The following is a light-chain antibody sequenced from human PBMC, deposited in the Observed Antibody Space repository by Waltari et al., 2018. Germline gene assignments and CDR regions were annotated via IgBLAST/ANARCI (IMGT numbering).Light chain of an antibody. CDR1: GLIGYY. Sequence: SSELTQDHAVSVALGQTVTIKCQGDGLIGYYASWYKQKPGQAPVLVIFGKNNRPSGIPDRFSGSSSGNTVSLTITGAQAEDEADYYCYSRDSSGDHLRVFGTGTRVTVL. V-gene: IGLV3-19*01. CDR2: GKN. J-gene: IGLJ1*01. CDR3: YSRDSSGDHLRV.